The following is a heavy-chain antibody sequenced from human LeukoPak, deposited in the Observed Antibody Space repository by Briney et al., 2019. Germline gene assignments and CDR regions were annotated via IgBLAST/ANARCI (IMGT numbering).Heavy chain of an antibody. J-gene: IGHJ4*02. D-gene: IGHD1-26*01. CDR3: ARGGPGATTGAYFDY. CDR1: GYTFTSYY. V-gene: IGHV1-46*01. Sequence: ASVKVSCKASGYTFTSYYMHWVRQAPGQGLEWMGIINPSGGSTSYAQKFQGRVTMTRDTSTSTVYLELSSLRSEDTAVYYCARGGPGATTGAYFDYWGQGTLVTVSS. CDR2: INPSGGST.